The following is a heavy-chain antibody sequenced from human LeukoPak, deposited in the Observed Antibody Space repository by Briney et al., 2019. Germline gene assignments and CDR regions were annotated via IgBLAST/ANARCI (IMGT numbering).Heavy chain of an antibody. Sequence: GGSLRLSCAASGFTFSSYAMSWVRQAPGEGLEWVSAISGSGGSTYYADSVKGRFTISRDNSKNTLYLQMNSLRAEDTAVYYCAKGGYSSGWYDWFDPWGQGTLVTVSS. CDR1: GFTFSSYA. D-gene: IGHD6-19*01. CDR2: ISGSGGST. V-gene: IGHV3-23*01. J-gene: IGHJ5*02. CDR3: AKGGYSSGWYDWFDP.